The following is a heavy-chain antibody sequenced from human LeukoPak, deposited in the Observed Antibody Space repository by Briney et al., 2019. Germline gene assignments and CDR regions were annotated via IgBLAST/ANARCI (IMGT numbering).Heavy chain of an antibody. Sequence: PSQTLSLTCTVSGVSVTSGAYYWTWLRQPPGKGLEWIGHVYYNGNTDYNPSLKSRVAMSVDKSNNQFSLKLSFVAAADTAVYFCAREIEGYSDFYSFGRPDNYWFDPWGQGTLITVSS. CDR1: GVSVTSGAYY. V-gene: IGHV4-30-2*01. CDR2: VYYNGNT. D-gene: IGHD2-21*02. J-gene: IGHJ5*02. CDR3: AREIEGYSDFYSFGRPDNYWFDP.